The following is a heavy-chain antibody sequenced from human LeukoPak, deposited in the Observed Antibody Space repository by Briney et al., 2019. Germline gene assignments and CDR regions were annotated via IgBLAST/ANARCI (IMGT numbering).Heavy chain of an antibody. CDR1: GFTFSSYW. V-gene: IGHV3-74*01. CDR2: ISGDGRNI. D-gene: IGHD3-10*01. J-gene: IGHJ4*02. Sequence: LPGGSLRLSCVASGFTFSSYWMHWVRHDPRKGLVWVSRISGDGRNINYADSVRGRFTISRDNAKNTLYLQMNSLRAEDTALYYCAKDFHRFGSGSYIDYWGQGTLVTVSS. CDR3: AKDFHRFGSGSYIDY.